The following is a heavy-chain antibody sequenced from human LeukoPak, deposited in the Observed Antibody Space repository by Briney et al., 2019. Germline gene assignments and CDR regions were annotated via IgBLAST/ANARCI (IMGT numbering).Heavy chain of an antibody. CDR2: ISYDGSNK. D-gene: IGHD3-10*01. CDR3: ARDFGVRGVIIYGGNWFDP. J-gene: IGHJ5*02. V-gene: IGHV3-30*04. CDR1: GFTFSSYA. Sequence: GGSLRLSCAASGFTFSSYAMHWVRQAPSKGLEWVAVISYDGSNKYYADSVKGRFTISRDNSKNTLYLQMNSLRAEDTAVYYCARDFGVRGVIIYGGNWFDPWGQGTLVTVSS.